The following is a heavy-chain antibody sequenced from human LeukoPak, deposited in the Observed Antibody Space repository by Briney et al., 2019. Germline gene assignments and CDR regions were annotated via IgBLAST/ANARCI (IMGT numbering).Heavy chain of an antibody. Sequence: GASVKVSCKASGGTFSSYAISWVRQAPGQGLEWMGGIIPIFGTANYAQKFQGRVTITADESTSTAYMELSSLRSEDTVILITMIVVVIIWYAFDIWGQGTMVTVSS. D-gene: IGHD3-22*01. CDR1: GGTFSSYA. CDR2: IIPIFGTA. J-gene: IGHJ3*02. CDR3: MIVVVIIWYAFDI. V-gene: IGHV1-69*13.